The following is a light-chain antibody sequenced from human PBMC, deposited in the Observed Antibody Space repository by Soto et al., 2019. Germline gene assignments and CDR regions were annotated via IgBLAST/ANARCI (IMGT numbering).Light chain of an antibody. V-gene: IGLV1-40*01. Sequence: QSVPTQPPSVSGAPGQRVTISCTGSSSNIGAGYDVHWYQQLPGTAPKLLIYGNSNRPSGVPDRFSGSKSGTSASLAITGLQAEDEADYYCQSSDSSLNVFGTGTKLTVL. CDR2: GNS. J-gene: IGLJ1*01. CDR3: QSSDSSLNV. CDR1: SSNIGAGYD.